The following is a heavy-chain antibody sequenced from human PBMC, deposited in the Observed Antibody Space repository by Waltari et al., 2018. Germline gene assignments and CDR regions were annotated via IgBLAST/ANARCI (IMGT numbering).Heavy chain of an antibody. Sequence: EVQLVESGGGLVQPGGSRSLSGAASGFTFGNDWMSWVRRPQGKGLEWVANIAQDASENYYVGSVKGRFTISRDNAKNFLYLQMNSLRAEDTAVYYCGRCPRRDPLCDWGQGTLVSVSS. V-gene: IGHV3-7*04. CDR3: GRCPRRDPLCD. CDR2: IAQDASEN. CDR1: GFTFGNDW. J-gene: IGHJ4*02.